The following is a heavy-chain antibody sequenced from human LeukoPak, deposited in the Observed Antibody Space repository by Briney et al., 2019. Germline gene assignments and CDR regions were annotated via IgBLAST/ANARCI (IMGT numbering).Heavy chain of an antibody. V-gene: IGHV3-30-3*01. CDR1: GFTFSSYW. CDR3: ARENSSSWVFDY. CDR2: ISYDGSNK. Sequence: GGSLRLSCAASGFTFSSYWMSWVRQAPGKGLEWVAVISYDGSNKYYADSVKGRFTISRDNSKNTLYLQMNSLRAEDTAVYYCARENSSSWVFDYWGQGTLVTVSS. J-gene: IGHJ4*02. D-gene: IGHD6-13*01.